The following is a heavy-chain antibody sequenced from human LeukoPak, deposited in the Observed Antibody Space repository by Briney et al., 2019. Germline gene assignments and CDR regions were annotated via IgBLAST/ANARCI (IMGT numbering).Heavy chain of an antibody. CDR1: GFTFSNYH. V-gene: IGHV3-48*02. D-gene: IGHD4-11*01. J-gene: IGHJ5*02. Sequence: GGSLRLSCTASGFTFSNYHMKWVRQAPGKGLEWVSYISSRSRDTYYADSVKGRFTISRDNAKNSLYLQMNSLTDEDTAVYYCAAYSNYAYSFDPWGQGTLVTVSS. CDR3: AAYSNYAYSFDP. CDR2: ISSRSRDT.